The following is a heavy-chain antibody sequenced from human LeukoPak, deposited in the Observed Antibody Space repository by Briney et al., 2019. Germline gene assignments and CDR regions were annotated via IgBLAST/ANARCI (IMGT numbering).Heavy chain of an antibody. V-gene: IGHV4-4*02. CDR1: GGSISSTNW. D-gene: IGHD1-26*01. Sequence: SATLSLTCDVSGGSISSTNWWSWVRQPPGQGLERIGEISLTADTNYNPSLNGRVTMSLDKSRNQLSLKLTSVTAADTAIYYCSRESGAFCPFGYWGQGTLVIVPP. CDR2: ISLTADT. J-gene: IGHJ4*02. CDR3: SRESGAFCPFGY.